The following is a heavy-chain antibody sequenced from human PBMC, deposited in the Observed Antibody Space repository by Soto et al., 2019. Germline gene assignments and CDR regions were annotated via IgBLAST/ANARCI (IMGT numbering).Heavy chain of an antibody. CDR1: GFSFRNYG. J-gene: IGHJ3*01. Sequence: QEQLVESGGGVVQPGRSLRLSCAASGFSFRNYGIHWVRQAPGKGLDWVAVIWYDGSKRYYADYVRGRFTISSDNSGNTVHMQMYILSAEDTAVYYCARGWGSGVHPRWLDVWGQCTTV. CDR2: IWYDGSKR. V-gene: IGHV3-33*01. CDR3: ARGWGSGVHPRWLDV. D-gene: IGHD6-19*01.